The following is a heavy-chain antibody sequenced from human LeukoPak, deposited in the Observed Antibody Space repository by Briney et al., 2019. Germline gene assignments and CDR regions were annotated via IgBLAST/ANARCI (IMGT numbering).Heavy chain of an antibody. CDR1: GFTFTGYY. D-gene: IGHD2-21*02. J-gene: IGHJ4*02. Sequence: ASVKVSCKASGFTFTGYYIHWVRQAPGQGLEWMGYINPHSGDTNSPQKFQGRVTLTTDTSISSAYMELSSLISDDTAMYYCVREGNELLSKDFDYWGQGTLVAVSS. CDR3: VREGNELLSKDFDY. V-gene: IGHV1-2*02. CDR2: INPHSGDT.